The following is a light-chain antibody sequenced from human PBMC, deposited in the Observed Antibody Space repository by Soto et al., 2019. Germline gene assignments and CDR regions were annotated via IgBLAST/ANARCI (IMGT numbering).Light chain of an antibody. Sequence: DIVMTQSPDSLAVSLGERATINCKSSQSVSYSSNNKNNLAWYQHKPGQPPKLLVYCASTRESGVPDRFSGSGSGTDFTLTISSLQAQDVAVYYCQQYYSTPWTFGQGTKVEIK. J-gene: IGKJ1*01. V-gene: IGKV4-1*01. CDR3: QQYYSTPWT. CDR2: CAS. CDR1: QSVSYSSNNKNN.